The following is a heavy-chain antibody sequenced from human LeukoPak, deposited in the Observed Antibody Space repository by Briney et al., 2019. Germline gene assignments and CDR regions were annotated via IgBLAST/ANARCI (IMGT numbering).Heavy chain of an antibody. J-gene: IGHJ4*02. V-gene: IGHV1-69*05. CDR1: GGTFSSYA. D-gene: IGHD6-19*01. Sequence: ASVKVSCKASGGTFSSYAISWVRQAPGQGLEWMGRIIPIFGTANYVQKFQGRVTITTDESTSTAYMELSSLRSEDTAVYYCARDGDSSGWYEVDYWGQGTLVTVSS. CDR3: ARDGDSSGWYEVDY. CDR2: IIPIFGTA.